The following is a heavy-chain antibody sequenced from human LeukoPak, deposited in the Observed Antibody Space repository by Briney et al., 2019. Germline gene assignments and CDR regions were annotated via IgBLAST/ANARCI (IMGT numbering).Heavy chain of an antibody. Sequence: ASVKVSCKASGYTFTSYGISWVRQAPGQGFEWMGWISVYNGNTNYAQKLQGRVTMTTDTSTSTAYMELRSLRSDDTAVYYCARDLSYYYGSGSYYFDYWGQGTPVTVSS. D-gene: IGHD3-10*01. V-gene: IGHV1-18*04. CDR1: GYTFTSYG. CDR2: ISVYNGNT. CDR3: ARDLSYYYGSGSYYFDY. J-gene: IGHJ4*02.